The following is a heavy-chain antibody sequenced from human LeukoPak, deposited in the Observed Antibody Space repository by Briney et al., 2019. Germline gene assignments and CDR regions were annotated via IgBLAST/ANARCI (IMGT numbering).Heavy chain of an antibody. CDR2: IKPNSGGT. CDR1: GYTFSDYY. D-gene: IGHD5-18*01. CDR3: ARGSAMITTYRGGNWFDP. V-gene: IGHV1-2*02. J-gene: IGHJ5*02. Sequence: ASVKVSCKASGYTFSDYYMHWVRQAPGQGLGWMGWIKPNSGGTNYAQKFQGRVTMIRDTSINTAYMELSSLRSDDTAVYYCARGSAMITTYRGGNWFDPWGQGTLVTVSS.